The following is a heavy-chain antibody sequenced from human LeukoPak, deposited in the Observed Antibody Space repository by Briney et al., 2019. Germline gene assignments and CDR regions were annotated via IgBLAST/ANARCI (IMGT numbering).Heavy chain of an antibody. V-gene: IGHV1-2*02. CDR1: GYTFTGYY. D-gene: IGHD3-22*01. CDR2: INPNSGGT. Sequence: ASVKVSCKASGYTFTGYYMHWVRQAPGQGLEWMGWINPNSGGTNYAQKFQGRVTMTRDTPISTAYMELSRLRSDDTAVYYCARVPRSSGYYPGLDYWGQGTLVTVSS. CDR3: ARVPRSSGYYPGLDY. J-gene: IGHJ4*02.